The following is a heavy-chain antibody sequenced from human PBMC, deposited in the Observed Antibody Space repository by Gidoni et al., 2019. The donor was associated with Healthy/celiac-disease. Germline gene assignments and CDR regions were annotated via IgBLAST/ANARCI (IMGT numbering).Heavy chain of an antibody. CDR3: ARGSDRGSRGGFDY. CDR1: GCSISSGGYY. D-gene: IGHD1-26*01. CDR2: IYYSGST. J-gene: IGHJ4*02. V-gene: IGHV4-31*01. Sequence: QVQLQESGPGLVKPSQTLSLTCTVSGCSISSGGYYWSWILQHPGKGLEWIGYIYYSGSTYYNPSLKSLVTISVDTSKNQFSLKLSSVTAADTAVYYCARGSDRGSRGGFDYWGQGTLVTVSS.